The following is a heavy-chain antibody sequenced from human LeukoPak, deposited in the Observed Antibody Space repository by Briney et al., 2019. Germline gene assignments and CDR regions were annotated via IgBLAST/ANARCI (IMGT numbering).Heavy chain of an antibody. D-gene: IGHD2-21*02. CDR2: ISGSGGST. Sequence: GGSLRLSCAASGFTFSSYAMSWVRQAPGKGLEWVSAISGSGGSTYYADSVKGRSTISRDNSKNTLYLQMNSLRAEDTAVYYCAKYCGGDCLEYFQHWGQDTLVTVSS. V-gene: IGHV3-23*01. CDR1: GFTFSSYA. CDR3: AKYCGGDCLEYFQH. J-gene: IGHJ1*01.